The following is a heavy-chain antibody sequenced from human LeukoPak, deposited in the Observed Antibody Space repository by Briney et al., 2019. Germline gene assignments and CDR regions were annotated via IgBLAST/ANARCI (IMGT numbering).Heavy chain of an antibody. D-gene: IGHD3-3*01. CDR1: VYTFTGYY. V-gene: IGHV1-2*02. J-gene: IGHJ6*03. Sequence: ASVNVSCKSSVYTFTGYYMHWVRQAPAQGLEGVGWINPNSGGTNYAHKFQGRVTMTRDTSISTAYMELTRLRSDDTAVYYCARAEYDFWSGYCRGGDYYYMDVWGKGTTVTVSS. CDR2: INPNSGGT. CDR3: ARAEYDFWSGYCRGGDYYYMDV.